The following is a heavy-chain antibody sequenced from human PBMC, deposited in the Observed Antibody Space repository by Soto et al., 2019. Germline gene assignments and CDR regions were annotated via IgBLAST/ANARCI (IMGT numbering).Heavy chain of an antibody. CDR3: ARDRPPIYY. CDR2: INEDGSMT. Sequence: GGSLRLSCAASGFSFSNSWMYWVRQAPGKGLVWVSRINEDGSMTNHADSVRGRFTISRDNAKNSLYLQMNSLRAEDTAVYYCARDRPPIYYWGQGTLVTVSS. J-gene: IGHJ4*02. CDR1: GFSFSNSW. V-gene: IGHV3-74*01.